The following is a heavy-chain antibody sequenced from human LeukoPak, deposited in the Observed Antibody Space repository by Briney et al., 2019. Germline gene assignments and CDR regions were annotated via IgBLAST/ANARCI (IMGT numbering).Heavy chain of an antibody. D-gene: IGHD6-19*01. V-gene: IGHV3-23*01. J-gene: IGHJ3*02. CDR3: ATISMRIIAVADMGAFDI. CDR2: ISGSGGRT. CDR1: GFTFSSYA. Sequence: GGSLRLSCAAPGFTFSSYAMSWVRQAPGKGLEWVSAISGSGGRTYYADSVKGRFTISRDNSKNTLYLQMNSLRAEDTAVYYCATISMRIIAVADMGAFDIWGQGTMVTVSS.